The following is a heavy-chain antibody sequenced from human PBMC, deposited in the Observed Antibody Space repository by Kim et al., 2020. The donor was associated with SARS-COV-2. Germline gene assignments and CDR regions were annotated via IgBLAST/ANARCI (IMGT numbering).Heavy chain of an antibody. D-gene: IGHD1-26*01. V-gene: IGHV1-3*01. Sequence: YAENVQGRVTMTRDTSASTAYMQLSSLRSEDTAVYYCAGEVVGNASVDYWGQGTLVTVSS. J-gene: IGHJ4*02. CDR3: AGEVVGNASVDY.